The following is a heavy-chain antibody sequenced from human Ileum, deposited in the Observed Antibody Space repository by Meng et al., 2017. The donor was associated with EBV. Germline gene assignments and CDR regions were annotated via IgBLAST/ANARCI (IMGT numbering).Heavy chain of an antibody. Sequence: QITLKESGPTLVKPTETLTLTCPVSGFSLSTSGVGVGWIRQPPGKALEWLAHIYWDENKRYSTSLRSRLSIMKDTSKSQVVLTMTNMDPVDTATYYCARRYGDYVRYFDPWGQGILVTVAS. CDR2: IYWDENK. J-gene: IGHJ5*02. D-gene: IGHD4-17*01. CDR3: ARRYGDYVRYFDP. V-gene: IGHV2-5*02. CDR1: GFSLSTSGVG.